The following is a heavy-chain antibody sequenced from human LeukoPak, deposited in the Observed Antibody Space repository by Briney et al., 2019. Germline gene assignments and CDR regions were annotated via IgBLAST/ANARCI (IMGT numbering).Heavy chain of an antibody. D-gene: IGHD3-10*01. CDR2: IYHSGST. CDR3: ASRLSGNYYGSGSYDY. Sequence: SGTLSLTCAVSGGSISSSNWWCWVRQPPGKVLEWSGEIYHSGSTNYNPSLKGRVTITVDKSKNQFSLKLSSVTAADTAVYYCASRLSGNYYGSGSYDYWGRGTLVTVSS. CDR1: GGSISSSNW. J-gene: IGHJ4*02. V-gene: IGHV4-4*02.